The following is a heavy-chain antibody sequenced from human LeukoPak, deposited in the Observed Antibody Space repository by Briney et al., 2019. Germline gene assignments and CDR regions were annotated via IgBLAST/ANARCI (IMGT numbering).Heavy chain of an antibody. CDR1: GFTFSSYG. V-gene: IGHV3-30*18. Sequence: PGRSLRLSCAASGFTFSSYGMHWVRQAPGKGLGWVAVISYDGSNKYYADSVKGRFTISRDNSKNTLYLQMNSLRAEDTAVYYCAKDKTYCSSTSCYWRPHYFDYWGQGTLVTVSS. CDR2: ISYDGSNK. D-gene: IGHD2-2*01. J-gene: IGHJ4*02. CDR3: AKDKTYCSSTSCYWRPHYFDY.